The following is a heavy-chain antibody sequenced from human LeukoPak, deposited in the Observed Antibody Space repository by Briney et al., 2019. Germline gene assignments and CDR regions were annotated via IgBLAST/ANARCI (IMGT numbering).Heavy chain of an antibody. V-gene: IGHV3-66*01. CDR1: GFTVSSNY. CDR2: IYSGGST. D-gene: IGHD5-24*01. J-gene: IGHJ4*02. Sequence: PGGSLRLSCAASGFTVSSNYMSWVRQAPGKGLEWVSVIYSGGSTYYADSVKGRFTISRDNSKNTLYLQMNSLRAEDTAVYYCARDKNGWRCFDYWGQGTLVTVSS. CDR3: ARDKNGWRCFDY.